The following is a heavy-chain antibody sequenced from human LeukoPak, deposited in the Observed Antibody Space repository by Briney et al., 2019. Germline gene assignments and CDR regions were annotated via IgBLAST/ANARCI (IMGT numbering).Heavy chain of an antibody. CDR1: GLSFSSYA. D-gene: IGHD3-16*02. Sequence: GGSLRLSCEGSGLSFSSYAMSWVRQAPGKGLEWVSGISGNGGKTYYADSVKGRLTISRDNSKNTLYLQMNSLRVDGTAAYYCAKLYYDYVWGSYRYYFFDSWGQGTLVTVSS. CDR3: AKLYYDYVWGSYRYYFFDS. V-gene: IGHV3-23*01. J-gene: IGHJ4*02. CDR2: ISGNGGKT.